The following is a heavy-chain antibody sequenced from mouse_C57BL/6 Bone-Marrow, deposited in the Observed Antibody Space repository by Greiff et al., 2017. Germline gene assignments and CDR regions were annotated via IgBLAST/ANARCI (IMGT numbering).Heavy chain of an antibody. J-gene: IGHJ4*01. Sequence: VQLVESGPELVKPGASVKLSCKASGYTFTSYDLNWVKQRPGQGLEWIGWIYPRDGSTKYNEKFKGKATLTVDTSSSTAYMELHSLTSEDSAVYFCARRGYYYGSSYAMDYWGQGTTVTVSS. V-gene: IGHV1-85*01. CDR1: GYTFTSYD. D-gene: IGHD1-1*01. CDR2: IYPRDGST. CDR3: ARRGYYYGSSYAMDY.